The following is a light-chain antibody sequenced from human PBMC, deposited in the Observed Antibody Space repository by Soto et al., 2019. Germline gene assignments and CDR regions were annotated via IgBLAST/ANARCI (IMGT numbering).Light chain of an antibody. CDR1: SSDVGGYNY. J-gene: IGLJ1*01. Sequence: QSALTQPASVSGSPGQSITISCTGTSSDVGGYNYVSWYQQHPGKAPKLMVYEVSNLPSGVSNRFYGSKSGNTASLTISGLQAEDEADYYCSSYTSSSTLPYVFGTGTKVTVL. V-gene: IGLV2-14*01. CDR3: SSYTSSSTLPYV. CDR2: EVS.